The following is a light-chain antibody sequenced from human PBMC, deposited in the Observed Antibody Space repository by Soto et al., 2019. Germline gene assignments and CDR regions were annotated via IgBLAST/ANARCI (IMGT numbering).Light chain of an antibody. CDR1: QSVSSN. V-gene: IGKV3-15*01. J-gene: IGKJ1*01. CDR3: QQYHNWWT. Sequence: EIVLTQPPATLSVSPGDRGTLSCRASQSVSSNLVWYQQKPVQAPRLLIYGASTRVTGIPARFSGSGSGTEFTLTISSLKSEDFAVYYCQQYHNWWTFGQGTKVDIK. CDR2: GAS.